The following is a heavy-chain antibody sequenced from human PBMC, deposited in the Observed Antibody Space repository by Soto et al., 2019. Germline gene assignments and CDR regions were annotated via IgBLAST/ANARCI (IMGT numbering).Heavy chain of an antibody. CDR2: ISGSGGST. Sequence: SCAASGFTFSSYAMSWVRQAPGKGLEWVSAISGSGGSTYYADSVKGRFTISRDNSKNTLYLQMNSLRAEDTAVYYCAKRYCSSTSCYYYYGMDVWGQGTTVTVSS. CDR1: GFTFSSYA. D-gene: IGHD2-2*01. CDR3: AKRYCSSTSCYYYYGMDV. V-gene: IGHV3-23*01. J-gene: IGHJ6*02.